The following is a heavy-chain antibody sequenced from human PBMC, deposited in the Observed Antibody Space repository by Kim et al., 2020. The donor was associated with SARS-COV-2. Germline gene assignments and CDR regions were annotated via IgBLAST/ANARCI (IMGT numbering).Heavy chain of an antibody. D-gene: IGHD7-27*01. CDR3: ARGPSTGGYDY. V-gene: IGHV1-2*02. CDR2: INPDSGDT. J-gene: IGHJ4*02. CDR1: GYTFTGYY. Sequence: ASVKVSSEASGYTFTGYYLHWVRQAPGQGFEWMGWINPDSGDTDYAQNFQSRVTMTRDTSISTVYMQLSGLKSDDTAVYFCARGPSTGGYDYWGQGTLVTVSS.